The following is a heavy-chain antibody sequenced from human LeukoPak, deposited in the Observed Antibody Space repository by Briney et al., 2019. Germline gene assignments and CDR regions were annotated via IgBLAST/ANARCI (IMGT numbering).Heavy chain of an antibody. Sequence: GGSLRLSCAASGFTFSSYDMHWVRQVTGKSLEWVSTIGTAGDTKYPGSLKSRFTISRENAKNSLYLQMNSLRAGDTAVYYCARDYGDYFDYWGQGTLVTVSS. CDR2: IGTAGDT. CDR3: ARDYGDYFDY. D-gene: IGHD4-17*01. CDR1: GFTFSSYD. J-gene: IGHJ4*02. V-gene: IGHV3-13*04.